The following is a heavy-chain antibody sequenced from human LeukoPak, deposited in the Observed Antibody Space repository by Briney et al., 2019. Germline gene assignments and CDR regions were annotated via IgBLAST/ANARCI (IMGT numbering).Heavy chain of an antibody. Sequence: PSETLSLTCAVYGGSFSGYYWSWIRQPPGNGLEWIGEINHSGSTTYNPSLTSRVTISVDTSKNQFSLNLSSVTASDRAVYYCLRGSSYGTPSDFDYWGQGTLVTVSS. V-gene: IGHV4-34*01. CDR3: LRGSSYGTPSDFDY. D-gene: IGHD5-18*01. J-gene: IGHJ4*02. CDR1: GGSFSGYY. CDR2: INHSGST.